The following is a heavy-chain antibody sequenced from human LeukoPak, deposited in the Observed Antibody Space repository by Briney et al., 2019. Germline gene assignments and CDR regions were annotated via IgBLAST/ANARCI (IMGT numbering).Heavy chain of an antibody. CDR3: AVPAAIDYYYYMDV. CDR2: IIPIFGTA. CDR1: GGTFSSYA. Sequence: ASVKVSCKASGGTFSSYAISWVRQAPGQGVEWMGGIIPIFGTANYAQKFQGRVTITTDESTSTAYMELSSLRSEDTAVYYCAVPAAIDYYYYMDVWGKGTTVTVSS. D-gene: IGHD2-2*01. V-gene: IGHV1-69*05. J-gene: IGHJ6*03.